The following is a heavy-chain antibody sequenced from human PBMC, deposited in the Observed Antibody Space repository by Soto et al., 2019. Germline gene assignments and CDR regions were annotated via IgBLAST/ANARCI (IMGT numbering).Heavy chain of an antibody. CDR1: GYTFTTYS. Sequence: ASVKVSCTASGYTFTTYSMHWVRQAPGQRLEWMGWIHAGNGNTEHSQKFQGRVTITRDTSASTAYLELGSLRSEDTAVYYCARAACSSTSCYNYYAYGMDVWGQGTAVTVS. CDR3: ARAACSSTSCYNYYAYGMDV. D-gene: IGHD2-2*01. CDR2: IHAGNGNT. J-gene: IGHJ6*02. V-gene: IGHV1-3*01.